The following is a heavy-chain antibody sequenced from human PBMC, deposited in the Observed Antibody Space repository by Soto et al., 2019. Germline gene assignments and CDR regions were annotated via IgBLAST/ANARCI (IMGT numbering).Heavy chain of an antibody. V-gene: IGHV3-9*01. CDR3: VKERGQSAVLGACDF. J-gene: IGHJ4*02. CDR2: ITWNSGRF. CDR1: GFTFDDYS. D-gene: IGHD3-3*02. Sequence: EVKLIESGGGRVQPGNSLRLSCSVAGFTFDDYSMHWVRQVPGRGLEWVSGITWNSGRFAYAHSVQGRFTISRDNAKNSLYLQMNNLRLEDTALYDCVKERGQSAVLGACDFWGPGTLVPVSS.